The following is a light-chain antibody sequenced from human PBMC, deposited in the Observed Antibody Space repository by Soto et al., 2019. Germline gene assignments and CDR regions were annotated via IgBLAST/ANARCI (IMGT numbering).Light chain of an antibody. CDR2: IVS. CDR3: QQSNSFRLT. J-gene: IGKJ4*01. Sequence: DIQMTQSPSSVSASVGDRVTITCRASQGISNWLAWYQQKPGKAPKVLISIVSSLQSGVPSRISGSRSETYFTLTITSRQPEDSETYYCQQSNSFRLTIAGGTKVDIK. V-gene: IGKV1-12*01. CDR1: QGISNW.